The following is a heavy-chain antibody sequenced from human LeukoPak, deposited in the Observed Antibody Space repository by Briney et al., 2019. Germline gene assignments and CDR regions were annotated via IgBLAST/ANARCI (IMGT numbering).Heavy chain of an antibody. CDR2: ISGSGVYT. D-gene: IGHD5-24*01. CDR1: GFTFDSYG. J-gene: IGHJ3*02. CDR3: AKAVDLATISVDI. V-gene: IGHV3-23*01. Sequence: GGSLRLSCAASGFTFDSYGMNWVRQAPGERLEWVSGISGSGVYTYYADSVKGRFTISRDNSKNTLYLLMNSLRVDDTAVYYCAKAVDLATISVDIWGQGTMVTVSS.